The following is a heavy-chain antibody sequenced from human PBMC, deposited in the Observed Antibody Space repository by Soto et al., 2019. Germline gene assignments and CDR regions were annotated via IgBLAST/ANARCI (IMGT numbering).Heavy chain of an antibody. CDR3: ARRKYCSSTTCFDF. Sequence: GGSLRLSCAASGFTVSISYMSWVRQVPGKGLEWVSIMYSGGNTYYAASVKGRFTISRDNSNNTLYLQMSSMRAEDTAVYYCARRKYCSSTTCFDFWGQGTLVTVSS. J-gene: IGHJ4*02. D-gene: IGHD2-2*01. V-gene: IGHV3-66*01. CDR1: GFTVSISY. CDR2: MYSGGNT.